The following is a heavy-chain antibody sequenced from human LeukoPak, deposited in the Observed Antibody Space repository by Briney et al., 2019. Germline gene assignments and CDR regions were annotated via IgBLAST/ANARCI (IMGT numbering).Heavy chain of an antibody. CDR1: GGSFSGYY. CDR2: INHSGST. Sequence: SETLSLTCAVYGGSFSGYYWSWIRQPPGKGLEWIGEINHSGSTNYNPSLKSRVTISVDTSKNQFSLKLSSVTAADTAVYYCARDHSHYDSWFDPWGQGTLVTVSS. V-gene: IGHV4-34*01. CDR3: ARDHSHYDSWFDP. J-gene: IGHJ5*02. D-gene: IGHD3-3*01.